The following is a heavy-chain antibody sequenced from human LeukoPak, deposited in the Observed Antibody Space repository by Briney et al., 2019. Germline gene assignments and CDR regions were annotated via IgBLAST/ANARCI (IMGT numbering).Heavy chain of an antibody. D-gene: IGHD3-16*01. V-gene: IGHV4-34*01. J-gene: IGHJ5*02. Sequence: SETLSLTCGVYGGSFNGHYWSWIRQPPGKGVEWIGEINHSGSTNYSPSLESRVTISMDTSKNQFSLKLTSVTAADTAVYYCARERHDMITFAWQGFDPWGQGTLVTVSS. CDR1: GGSFNGHY. CDR3: ARERHDMITFAWQGFDP. CDR2: INHSGST.